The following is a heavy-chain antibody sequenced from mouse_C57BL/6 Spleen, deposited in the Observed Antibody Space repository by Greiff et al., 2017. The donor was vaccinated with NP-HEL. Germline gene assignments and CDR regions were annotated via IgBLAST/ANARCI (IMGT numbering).Heavy chain of an antibody. Sequence: EVKLEESGGGLVQPGGSMKLSCVASGFTFSNYWMNWVRQSPEKGLEWVAQIRLKSDNYATHYAESVKGRFTISRDDSKSSVYLQMNNLRAEDTGIYYGYVWDYYAMDYWGQGTSVTVAS. CDR2: IRLKSDNYAT. CDR1: GFTFSNYW. CDR3: YVWDYYAMDY. J-gene: IGHJ4*01. V-gene: IGHV6-3*01. D-gene: IGHD2-14*01.